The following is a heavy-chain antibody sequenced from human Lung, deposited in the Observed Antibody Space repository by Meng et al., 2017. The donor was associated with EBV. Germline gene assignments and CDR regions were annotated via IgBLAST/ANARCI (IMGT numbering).Heavy chain of an antibody. CDR1: GFPFSDYY. D-gene: IGHD2-2*01. Sequence: QRGELGGGLVKPGWSLRPSCLASGFPFSDYYMSWIRQAPRQGLEVLSYISATGSTIYYADSVKGRFTISRDNSNNSLYLEMTSLRAEDTAVYYCESVYCGGTSCYPWGQGTLVTVSS. CDR2: ISATGSTI. J-gene: IGHJ5*02. V-gene: IGHV3-11*01. CDR3: ESVYCGGTSCYP.